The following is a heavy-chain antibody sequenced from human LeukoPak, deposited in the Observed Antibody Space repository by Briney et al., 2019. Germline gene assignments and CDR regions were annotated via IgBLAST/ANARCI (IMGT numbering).Heavy chain of an antibody. J-gene: IGHJ4*02. CDR1: RGFHRGSHYH. CDR2: INYWGHT. V-gene: IGHV4-39*01. D-gene: IGHD5-18*01. Sequence: SGTLSVTCIVTRGFHRGSHYHWRWPRRPPGEAVVCIGCINYWGHTYYNPSLESRVTISVDTSKNQFSLKVSSVTAADTALYYCAPTYSYTGGGYDYWGQGTLVTVSS. CDR3: APTYSYTGGGYDY.